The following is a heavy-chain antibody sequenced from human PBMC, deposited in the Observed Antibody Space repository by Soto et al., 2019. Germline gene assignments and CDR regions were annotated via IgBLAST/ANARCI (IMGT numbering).Heavy chain of an antibody. D-gene: IGHD6-19*01. V-gene: IGHV3-23*01. J-gene: IGHJ6*02. Sequence: EVQLLESGGGLVQPGGSLRLSCAASGFTFSSYAMSWVRQAPGKGLEWVSAISGSGGSTYYADSVKGRFTISRDNSKNALYLQMNSLRAEDTAVYYCAKGGGSGWWAYYYGMDVWGQGPTVTGSS. CDR1: GFTFSSYA. CDR2: ISGSGGST. CDR3: AKGGGSGWWAYYYGMDV.